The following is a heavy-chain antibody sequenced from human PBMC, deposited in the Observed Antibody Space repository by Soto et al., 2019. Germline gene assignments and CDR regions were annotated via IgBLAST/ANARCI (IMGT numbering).Heavy chain of an antibody. J-gene: IGHJ4*02. CDR1: GFKFSNYA. V-gene: IGHV3-23*01. Sequence: GGSLRLSCAASGFKFSNYAMSWVRQAPGQGLEWVSLISATGGGTYYADSVKGRFTISRDNTHNTLYLQVHSLTAEDTAVYYCAKDRRAGGNSAFYFDFWGQGAQVTVSS. D-gene: IGHD3-16*01. CDR2: ISATGGGT. CDR3: AKDRRAGGNSAFYFDF.